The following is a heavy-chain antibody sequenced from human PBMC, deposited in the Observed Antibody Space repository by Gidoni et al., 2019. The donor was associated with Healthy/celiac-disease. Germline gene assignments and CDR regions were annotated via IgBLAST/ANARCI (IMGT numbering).Heavy chain of an antibody. CDR1: GGSFCGYY. CDR2: INHSGST. V-gene: IGHV4-34*01. D-gene: IGHD6-13*01. CDR3: ARDLVQQLADY. Sequence: QVQLQQWGAGLLKPSETLSLTCAVYGGSFCGYYWSWIRQPPGKGLEWIGEINHSGSTNYNPSLKSRVTISVDTSKNQFSLKLSSVTAADTAVYYCARDLVQQLADYWGQGTLVTVSS. J-gene: IGHJ4*02.